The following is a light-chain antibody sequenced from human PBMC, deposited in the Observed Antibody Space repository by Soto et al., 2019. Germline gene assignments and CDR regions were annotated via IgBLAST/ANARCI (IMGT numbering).Light chain of an antibody. V-gene: IGKV3-20*01. Sequence: EIVLTQSPGTLSLSPGERATLSCRASQSRSSSYIAWYQQKPGQPPRLLIYGASSRATGIPDRFSGSGSGTAFTLTLSRLEPEDFAVYDCQQYGTSPLTFGAGTKVEIQ. CDR3: QQYGTSPLT. CDR2: GAS. J-gene: IGKJ4*01. CDR1: QSRSSSY.